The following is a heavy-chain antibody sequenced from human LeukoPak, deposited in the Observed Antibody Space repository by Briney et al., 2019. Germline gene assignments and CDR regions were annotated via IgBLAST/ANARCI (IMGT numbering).Heavy chain of an antibody. Sequence: GGSLRLSCAASGFTFSSYWMHWVRQAPGKGLVWVSRIQTDGSSTNYADSVKGRFTISRDDAKNTLYLQMNSLRAEDTAVYYCASDKTAQLDNYYYYMGVWGKGTTVTISS. CDR1: GFTFSSYW. D-gene: IGHD6-13*01. V-gene: IGHV3-74*01. J-gene: IGHJ6*03. CDR3: ASDKTAQLDNYYYYMGV. CDR2: IQTDGSST.